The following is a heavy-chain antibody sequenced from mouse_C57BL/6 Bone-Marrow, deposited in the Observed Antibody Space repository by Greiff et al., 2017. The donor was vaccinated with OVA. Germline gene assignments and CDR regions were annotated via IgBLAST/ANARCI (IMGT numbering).Heavy chain of an antibody. Sequence: QVQLQQSGAELAKPGASVKLSCKASGYTFTSYWMHWVKQRPGQGLEWIGYINPSSGYTKYNQKFKDKATLTADKSSSTAYMQLSSLTYEDSAVYYCARERAYYYGSSPYYAMDYWGQGTSVTVSS. CDR2: INPSSGYT. J-gene: IGHJ4*01. CDR3: ARERAYYYGSSPYYAMDY. V-gene: IGHV1-7*01. CDR1: GYTFTSYW. D-gene: IGHD1-1*01.